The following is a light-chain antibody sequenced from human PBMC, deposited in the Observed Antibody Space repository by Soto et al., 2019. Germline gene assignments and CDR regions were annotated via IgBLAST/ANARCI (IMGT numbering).Light chain of an antibody. CDR3: RQYGSSPYT. CDR2: GAS. J-gene: IGKJ2*01. Sequence: EIVLTQSPGTLSLSPGERATLSCRASQSVTSSCLAWYQQKPGQAPRLLISGASRRYTGIPDRFSGSESGTDFTLTITRLEPEDFAVYYCRQYGSSPYTFGQGTKLEIK. V-gene: IGKV3-20*01. CDR1: QSVTSSC.